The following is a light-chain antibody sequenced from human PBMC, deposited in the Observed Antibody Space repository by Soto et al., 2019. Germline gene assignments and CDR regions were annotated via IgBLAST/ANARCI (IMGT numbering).Light chain of an antibody. V-gene: IGLV2-8*01. CDR1: SGDVGTHGY. J-gene: IGLJ3*02. Sequence: QSALTQPPSASGSPGQSVTISCTGTSGDVGTHGYVSWYQQHAGKAPKLVIYDVTKRPSGVPDRFSGSKSGNTASLTVSGLQAEDEADYYCMCYAGGNNWVFGGGTQLTVL. CDR2: DVT. CDR3: MCYAGGNNWV.